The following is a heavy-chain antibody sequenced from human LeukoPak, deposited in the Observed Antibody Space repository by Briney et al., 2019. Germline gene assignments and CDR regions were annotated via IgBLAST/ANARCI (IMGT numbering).Heavy chain of an antibody. CDR1: GFTFSSYA. Sequence: GRSLRLSCAASGFTFSSYAMSWVRQAPGKGLEWVSSISSSSSYIYYADSVKGRFTISRDNAKNSLYLQMNSLRAEDTAVYYCATGSGWYEFGWGQGTLVAVSS. J-gene: IGHJ4*02. CDR2: ISSSSSYI. V-gene: IGHV3-21*01. CDR3: ATGSGWYEFG. D-gene: IGHD6-19*01.